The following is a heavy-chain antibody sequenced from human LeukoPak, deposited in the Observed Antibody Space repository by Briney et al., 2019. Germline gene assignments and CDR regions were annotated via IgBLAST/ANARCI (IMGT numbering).Heavy chain of an antibody. CDR3: AEAGYCSSTSCYDYYYYGMDV. CDR2: IIPIFGTA. Sequence: GASVKVSCKASGGTFSSYAISWVRQAPGQGLEWMGGIIPIFGTANYAQKFQGRVTITADESTSTAYMELSSLRSEDTAVYYCAEAGYCSSTSCYDYYYYGMDVWGQGTTVTVSS. J-gene: IGHJ6*02. V-gene: IGHV1-69*13. CDR1: GGTFSSYA. D-gene: IGHD2-2*03.